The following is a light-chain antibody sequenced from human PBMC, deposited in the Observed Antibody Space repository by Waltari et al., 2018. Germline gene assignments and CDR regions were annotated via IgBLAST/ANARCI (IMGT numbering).Light chain of an antibody. CDR2: DAS. CDR3: QQFDNLVYT. Sequence: DIQMPQSPSSLSASVGDRVTITCQASQDISNYLNWYQQKPGKAPKLLIYDASNLETGVPSRFSGSGSGTDFSFTISSLQPEDIATYYCQQFDNLVYTFGQGTKLEIK. V-gene: IGKV1-33*01. J-gene: IGKJ2*01. CDR1: QDISNY.